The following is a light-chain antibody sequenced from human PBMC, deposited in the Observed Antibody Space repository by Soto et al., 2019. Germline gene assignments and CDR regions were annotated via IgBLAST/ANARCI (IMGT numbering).Light chain of an antibody. J-gene: IGKJ4*01. CDR3: QQRRNWPVLT. CDR2: DAS. CDR1: QSVSSY. Sequence: EIVLTQSPATLSLSPGERATLSCRASQSVSSYLAWYQQKPGQAPRLLIYDASNRATGIPARFSGSGSGTDFTLTISSLEPEDFAVYYCQQRRNWPVLTFGGGTKVDIK. V-gene: IGKV3-11*01.